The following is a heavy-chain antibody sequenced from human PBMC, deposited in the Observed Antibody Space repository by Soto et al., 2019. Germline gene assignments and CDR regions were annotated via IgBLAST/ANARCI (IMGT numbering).Heavy chain of an antibody. V-gene: IGHV3-23*01. Sequence: EGQLLESGGNLIQPGGSLRLSCAASGFTFSSCAMSWVRQAPGKGLEWVSGISGSGDSAFYADSVKGRFAISRDNSRNTVFLQVNSLRAEDTAVYYCAKDRSLERRGAFDIWGQGTMVTVSS. CDR3: AKDRSLERRGAFDI. CDR2: ISGSGDSA. J-gene: IGHJ3*02. CDR1: GFTFSSCA. D-gene: IGHD1-1*01.